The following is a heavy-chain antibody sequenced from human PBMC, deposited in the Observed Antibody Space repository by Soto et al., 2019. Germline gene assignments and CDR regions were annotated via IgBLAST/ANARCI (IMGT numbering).Heavy chain of an antibody. CDR2: IYWDDDK. Sequence: QITLNESGPTQVKPRQTLTLTCTFSGFSLTTRGVGVGWIRQSPGKAPEWLALIYWDDDKRYSPSLKSSLTIPKDTSKDQVVLTMADLDPADTATYSCAHRVLRTVFGLVATTAIYFDFWGQGTPVAVSS. CDR1: GFSLTTRGVG. CDR3: AHRVLRTVFGLVATTAIYFDF. V-gene: IGHV2-5*02. D-gene: IGHD3-3*01. J-gene: IGHJ4*02.